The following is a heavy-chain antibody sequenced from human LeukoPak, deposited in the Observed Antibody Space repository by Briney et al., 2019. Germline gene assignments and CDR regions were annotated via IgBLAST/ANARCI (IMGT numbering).Heavy chain of an antibody. CDR3: ARGGVVITEYYYYYGMDV. V-gene: IGHV3-7*01. Sequence: GGSLRLSCAASGFTFSSYWMSWVRQAPGKGLEWVANIKQDGSEKYYVDSVKGRFTISRDNAKNSLYLQMNSLRAEDTAVYYCARGGVVITEYYYYYGMDVWGQGTTVTVSS. CDR2: IKQDGSEK. D-gene: IGHD3-3*01. J-gene: IGHJ6*02. CDR1: GFTFSSYW.